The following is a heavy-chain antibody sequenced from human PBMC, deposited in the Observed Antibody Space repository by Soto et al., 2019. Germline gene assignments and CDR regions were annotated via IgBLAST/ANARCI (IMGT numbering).Heavy chain of an antibody. CDR1: GFTFSNFA. V-gene: IGHV3-30*03. CDR2: TSYDGTDK. CDR3: ARRMPVSGPYGASDI. Sequence: QVQLVESGGGVAQPGRSLRLSCAASGFTFSNFAMYWFRQAPAKGLEWVAVTSYDGTDKNYADSVKGRFTISRDNSKNTLYLEMNSLRPEDTAVYYCARRMPVSGPYGASDIWGQGTMVTVSS. D-gene: IGHD4-17*01. J-gene: IGHJ3*02.